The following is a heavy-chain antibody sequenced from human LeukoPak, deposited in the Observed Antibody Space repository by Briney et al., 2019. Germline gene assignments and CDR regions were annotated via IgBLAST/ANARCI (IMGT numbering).Heavy chain of an antibody. CDR1: GFTFSSYW. CDR3: AREAAHIVATRAFDI. CDR2: IEQDGSEK. V-gene: IGHV3-7*01. D-gene: IGHD5-12*01. Sequence: PGGSLRLSCAASGFTFSSYWMSWVRQAPGKGLEWVANIEQDGSEKYYVDSVKGRFTISRDNAKNSLYLQMNSLRAEDTAVYYCAREAAHIVATRAFDIWGQGTMVTLSS. J-gene: IGHJ3*02.